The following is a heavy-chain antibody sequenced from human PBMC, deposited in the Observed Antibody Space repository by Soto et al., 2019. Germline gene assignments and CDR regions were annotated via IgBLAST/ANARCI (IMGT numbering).Heavy chain of an antibody. Sequence: SETLSLTCAVSGGSISSGGYSWSWIRQPPGKGLEWIGYIYHSGSTYYNPSLKSRVTMSVDWSKNQFSLKVSSVTAADTAVYYCARLFMIPGVIRWFDPWGQGTLVTVTS. D-gene: IGHD3-10*01. CDR2: IYHSGST. CDR1: GGSISSGGYS. CDR3: ARLFMIPGVIRWFDP. J-gene: IGHJ5*02. V-gene: IGHV4-30-2*01.